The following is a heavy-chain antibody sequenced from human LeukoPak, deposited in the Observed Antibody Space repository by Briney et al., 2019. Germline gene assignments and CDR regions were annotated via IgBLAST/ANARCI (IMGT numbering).Heavy chain of an antibody. J-gene: IGHJ6*02. Sequence: PSETLSLTCSVSGGSMTNLYWTWIRQPPGKGLEWIGDIYDSGSTRYNTSLESRVTISVDTSKNQFSLKLSSVTAADTAVYYCAKGVSTNFYYGDVWGQGTTVTVSS. CDR2: IYDSGST. CDR3: AKGVSTNFYYGDV. V-gene: IGHV4-59*01. CDR1: GGSMTNLY. D-gene: IGHD2/OR15-2a*01.